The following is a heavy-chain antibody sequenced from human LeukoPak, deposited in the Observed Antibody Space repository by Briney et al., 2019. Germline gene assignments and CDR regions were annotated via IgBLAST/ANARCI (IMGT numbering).Heavy chain of an antibody. CDR1: GYTFTNYY. V-gene: IGHV1-2*02. Sequence: ASVKVSCKASGYTFTNYYVHWVRQGPGQGLEWMGWINPHSGGTNYAPKFQGRVTMTRDTSSNTAYTELSSLTFDDTAVYFCARYYDFPSGLYYYYALDVWGRGTTVTVSS. CDR2: INPHSGGT. CDR3: ARYYDFPSGLYYYYALDV. D-gene: IGHD3-3*01. J-gene: IGHJ6*02.